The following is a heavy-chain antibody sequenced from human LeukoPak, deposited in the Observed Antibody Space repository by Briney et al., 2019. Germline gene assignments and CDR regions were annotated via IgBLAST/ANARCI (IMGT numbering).Heavy chain of an antibody. CDR3: ASEAFCAGGSCKLHRVAY. V-gene: IGHV1-2*02. CDR1: GYTFTAYY. Sequence: ASVKVSCKASGYTFTAYYMHWVRQAPGQGLEWMGWIDNKSGGTKYVQKFQGRVTITTYIYNGKAYMELRSLNSDATAVYYCASEAFCAGGSCKLHRVAYWGQGTLVTVSS. CDR2: IDNKSGGT. D-gene: IGHD2-15*01. J-gene: IGHJ4*02.